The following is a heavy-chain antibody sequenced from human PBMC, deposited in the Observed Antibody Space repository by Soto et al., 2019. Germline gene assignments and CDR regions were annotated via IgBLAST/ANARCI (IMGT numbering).Heavy chain of an antibody. V-gene: IGHV1-8*01. Sequence: QVQPVQSGAEVKKPGASVKVSCKASGYTFTSYDINWVRQATGQGLEWMGWMNPNSGNTGYAQKFQGRVTMTRNTSRATAYMDRSSRRSEVTAGYYCAREMTTRGREGWGQGTTVTDSS. CDR3: AREMTTRGREG. CDR2: MNPNSGNT. CDR1: GYTFTSYD. J-gene: IGHJ6*02.